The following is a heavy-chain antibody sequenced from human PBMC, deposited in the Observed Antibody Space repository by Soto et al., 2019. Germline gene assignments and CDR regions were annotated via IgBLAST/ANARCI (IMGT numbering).Heavy chain of an antibody. J-gene: IGHJ5*02. Sequence: SETLSLTCAVYCGSFSGYYWSWILHPPGKGLEWIGEINDSGSTNYNPSLKSRVTISVDTSKNQFSLKLSSVTAADTAVYYCARGDPQASYNWFDPWGQGTLVTVSS. CDR3: ARGDPQASYNWFDP. CDR1: CGSFSGYY. V-gene: IGHV4-34*01. CDR2: INDSGST.